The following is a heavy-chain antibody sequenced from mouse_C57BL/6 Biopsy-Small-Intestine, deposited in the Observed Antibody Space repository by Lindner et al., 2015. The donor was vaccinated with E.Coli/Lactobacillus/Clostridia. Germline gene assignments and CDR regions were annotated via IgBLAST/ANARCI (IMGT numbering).Heavy chain of an antibody. CDR2: IWTGGDT. V-gene: IGHV2-9-1*01. D-gene: IGHD3-1*01. Sequence: VQLQESGPGLVQPSQSLSITCTVSGFSLTFQGVHWIRQPPGKGLEWLGVIWTGGDTKYNSALKSRLSISKDNSKSQVFLKMNSLQTDDTARYYCVRNSGYDGSYFDSWGQGTTLTVSS. CDR3: VRNSGYDGSYFDS. CDR1: GFSLTFQG. J-gene: IGHJ2*01.